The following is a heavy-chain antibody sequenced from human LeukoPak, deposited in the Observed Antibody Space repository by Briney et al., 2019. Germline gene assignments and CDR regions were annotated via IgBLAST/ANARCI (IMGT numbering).Heavy chain of an antibody. CDR2: ISYDGSNK. CDR3: ARPAYCGGDCYSSYFQH. CDR1: GFTFSSYA. J-gene: IGHJ1*01. V-gene: IGHV3-30*04. Sequence: GGSLRLSCAASGFTFSSYAMHWVRQAPGKGLEWVAVISYDGSNKYYADSVKGRFTISRDNSKNTLCLQMNSLRAEDTAVYYCARPAYCGGDCYSSYFQHWGQGTLVTVSS. D-gene: IGHD2-21*02.